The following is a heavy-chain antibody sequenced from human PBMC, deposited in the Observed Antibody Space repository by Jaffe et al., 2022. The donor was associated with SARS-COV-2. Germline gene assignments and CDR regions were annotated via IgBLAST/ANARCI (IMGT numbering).Heavy chain of an antibody. CDR2: IYGSGRT. V-gene: IGHV4-59*01. Sequence: QVQLQESGPGLVKPWETLSLTCTVSGDSINSYYWTWIRQSPGKGLEWIGYIYGSGRTSYNPSLKSRVSISGDTSKNKIALKLNSVTAADTAIYYCARVNSGYDTEIDYWGQGTLVTVSS. CDR1: GDSINSYY. J-gene: IGHJ4*02. CDR3: ARVNSGYDTEIDY. D-gene: IGHD5-12*01.